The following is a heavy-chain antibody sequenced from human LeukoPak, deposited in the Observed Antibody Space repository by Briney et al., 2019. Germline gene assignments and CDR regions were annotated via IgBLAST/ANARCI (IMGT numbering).Heavy chain of an antibody. CDR1: GGTFSSYT. J-gene: IGHJ4*02. V-gene: IGHV1-69*02. Sequence: SVKVSCKASGGTFSSYTISWVRQAPGQGLEWMGRIIPILGIANYAQKFQGRVTITADKSTSTAYMELSSLRSEDTAVYYCASGGHRITIVRGVNFDYWGQGTLVTVSS. CDR2: IIPILGIA. CDR3: ASGGHRITIVRGVNFDY. D-gene: IGHD3-10*01.